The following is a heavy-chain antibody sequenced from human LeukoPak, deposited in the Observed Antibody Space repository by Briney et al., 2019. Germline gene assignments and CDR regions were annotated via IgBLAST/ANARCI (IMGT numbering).Heavy chain of an antibody. CDR1: GFTFSNYW. D-gene: IGHD3-10*01. Sequence: GGSLRLSCAASGFTFSNYWMHWVRQVPGKGLVWVSHINSDGRIINYADSVKGRFTISRDNAKNTLYLQMNSLRVEDTAVYYCARGRGWYFDLSGRGTLATVSS. V-gene: IGHV3-74*01. CDR3: ARGRGWYFDL. CDR2: INSDGRII. J-gene: IGHJ2*01.